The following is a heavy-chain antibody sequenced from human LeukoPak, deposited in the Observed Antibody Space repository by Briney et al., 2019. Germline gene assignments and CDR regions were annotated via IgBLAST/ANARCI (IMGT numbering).Heavy chain of an antibody. J-gene: IGHJ3*02. CDR3: ARTLTATYYYDSSGSHDAFDI. CDR2: IIPIFGIA. Sequence: GSSVKVSCKASGGTFSSYAISWVRQAPGQGLEWMGRIIPIFGIANYAQKFQGRVTITADKSTSTAYMELSRLRSDDTAVYYCARTLTATYYYDSSGSHDAFDIWGQGTMVTVSS. V-gene: IGHV1-69*04. D-gene: IGHD3-22*01. CDR1: GGTFSSYA.